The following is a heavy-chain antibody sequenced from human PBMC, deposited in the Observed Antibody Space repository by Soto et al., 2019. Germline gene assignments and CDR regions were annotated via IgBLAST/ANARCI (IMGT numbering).Heavy chain of an antibody. Sequence: SETQSLTCTVCGGYIISSSCYYWGWISQPPGKGLEWIGSIYCSGGTYYNPSLKSRVAISVDSSRSQFSLKLSSVTAADTAVYYCAGHSSRTLGVVLNRFDYWGQGTLVNVS. V-gene: IGHV4-39*01. CDR1: GGYIISSSCYY. CDR2: IYCSGGT. J-gene: IGHJ4*02. CDR3: AGHSSRTLGVVLNRFDY. D-gene: IGHD3-3*01.